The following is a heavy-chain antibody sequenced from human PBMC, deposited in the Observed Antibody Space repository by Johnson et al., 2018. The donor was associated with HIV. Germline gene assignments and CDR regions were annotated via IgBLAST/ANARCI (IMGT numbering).Heavy chain of an antibody. CDR3: ARGRGDYGGDFDI. Sequence: VQLVESGGGLVQPGRSLRLSCAASGFTFDDHGMSWVRQAPGKGLVWVSRINSDGGSTAYGVSVRGRFTISRDNAKNTLYLQMHGLRDEDTAVYYCARGRGDYGGDFDIWGQGTMVTVSS. CDR1: GFTFDDHG. D-gene: IGHD3-16*01. V-gene: IGHV3-74*02. CDR2: INSDGGST. J-gene: IGHJ3*02.